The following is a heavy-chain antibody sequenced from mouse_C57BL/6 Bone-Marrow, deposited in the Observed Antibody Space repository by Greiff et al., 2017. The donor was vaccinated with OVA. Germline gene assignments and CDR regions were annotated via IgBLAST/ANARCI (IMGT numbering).Heavy chain of an antibody. D-gene: IGHD1-3*01. Sequence: DVMLVESGGDLVKPGGSLKLSCAASGFTFSSYGMSWVRQTPDKRLEWVATISTGGSYTYYPDSVKGRFTISRDNAKNTLYLQLSSLKSEDTAMYSCARQYNYRPYWYFDVWGTGTTVTVSS. CDR2: ISTGGSYT. V-gene: IGHV5-6*02. CDR1: GFTFSSYG. CDR3: ARQYNYRPYWYFDV. J-gene: IGHJ1*03.